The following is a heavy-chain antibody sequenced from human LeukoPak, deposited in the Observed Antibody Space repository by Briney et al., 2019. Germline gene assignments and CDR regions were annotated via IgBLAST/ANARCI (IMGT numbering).Heavy chain of an antibody. CDR3: AELGITMIGGV. V-gene: IGHV3-23*01. J-gene: IGHJ6*04. Sequence: PGGSLRLSCAASGFTFSNYWMHWVRQAPGKGLEWVTAISGSGGRTYYADSVKGRFTISRDNAKNSLYLQMNSLRAEDTAVYYCAELGITMIGGVWGKGTTVTISS. CDR2: ISGSGGRT. D-gene: IGHD3-10*02. CDR1: GFTFSNYW.